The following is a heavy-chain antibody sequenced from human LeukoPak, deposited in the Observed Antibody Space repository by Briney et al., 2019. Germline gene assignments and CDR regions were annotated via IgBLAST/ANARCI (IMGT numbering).Heavy chain of an antibody. D-gene: IGHD6-13*01. CDR2: INPSGGT. CDR1: GYTFSMYN. J-gene: IGHJ4*02. Sequence: ASVNVSCKASGYTFSMYNMHWVRQAPGQGLEWMGIINPSGGTSYAQKLQGRITMTRDTSTSTLYMELSSLRSEDTAVYYCAREGVAGTGLDYWGQGTLATVSS. V-gene: IGHV1-46*01. CDR3: AREGVAGTGLDY.